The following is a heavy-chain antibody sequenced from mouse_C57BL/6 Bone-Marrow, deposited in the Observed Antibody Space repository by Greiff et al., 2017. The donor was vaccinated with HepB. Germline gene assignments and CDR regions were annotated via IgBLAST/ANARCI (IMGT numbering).Heavy chain of an antibody. V-gene: IGHV1-81*01. CDR3: ARHGYSFAY. CDR2: IYPRSGNT. Sequence: QVQLQQSGAELARPGASVKLSCKASGYTFTSYGISWVKQRTGQGLEWIGEIYPRSGNTYYNEKFKGKATRTADKSSSTAYMELRSLTSEDSAVYFCARHGYSFAYWGQGTLVTVSA. D-gene: IGHD2-3*01. J-gene: IGHJ3*01. CDR1: GYTFTSYG.